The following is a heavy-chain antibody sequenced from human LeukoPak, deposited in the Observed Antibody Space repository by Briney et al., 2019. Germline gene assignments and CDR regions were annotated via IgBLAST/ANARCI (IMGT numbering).Heavy chain of an antibody. CDR1: GYTFTGYY. J-gene: IGHJ5*02. Sequence: ASVKVSCKASGYTFTGYYMHWVRQAPGQGLEWMGWISAYNGNTNYAQKLQGRVTMTTDTSTSTAYMELRSLRSDDTAVYYCARSHHEYGESLSPWGQGTLVTVSS. CDR2: ISAYNGNT. V-gene: IGHV1-18*04. D-gene: IGHD4-17*01. CDR3: ARSHHEYGESLSP.